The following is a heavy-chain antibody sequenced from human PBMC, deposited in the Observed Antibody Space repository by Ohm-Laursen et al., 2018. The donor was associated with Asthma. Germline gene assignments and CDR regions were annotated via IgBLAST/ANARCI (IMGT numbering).Heavy chain of an antibody. CDR1: GFTFSHYN. CDR3: ARVFLGGDYDYYYGMDV. CDR2: ITDTSRYI. Sequence: SLRLSCSASGFTFSHYNMNWVRQAPGKGLEWVSSITDTSRYIKYADSVKGRFTISRDNAKNSLYLQMNSLRAEDTAVYYCARVFLGGDYDYYYGMDVWGQGTTVTVSS. J-gene: IGHJ6*02. D-gene: IGHD3-16*01. V-gene: IGHV3-21*04.